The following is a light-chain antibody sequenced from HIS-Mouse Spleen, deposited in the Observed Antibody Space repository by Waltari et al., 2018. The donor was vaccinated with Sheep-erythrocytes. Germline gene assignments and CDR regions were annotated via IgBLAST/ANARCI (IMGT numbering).Light chain of an antibody. CDR3: CSYAGSYNHV. CDR1: RRDVGGYSY. V-gene: IGLV2-11*01. Sequence: QSALTQPRSVSGHPGQSVTVSCTGTRRDVGGYSYVSWYQQHPGKAPKLMIYDVSKRPSGVPDRFSGSKSGNTASLTISGLQAEDEADYYCCSYAGSYNHVFATGTKVTVL. J-gene: IGLJ1*01. CDR2: DVS.